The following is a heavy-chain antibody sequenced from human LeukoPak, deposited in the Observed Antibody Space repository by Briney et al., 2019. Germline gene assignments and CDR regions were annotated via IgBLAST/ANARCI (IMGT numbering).Heavy chain of an antibody. CDR3: ARGYSYGSIDY. Sequence: SETLSLTCTVSGGSISSYYWSWIRQPPGKGLEWIGYIYYSGSTNYNPFLKSRVTISVDTSKNQFSLKLSSVAAADTAVYYCARGYSYGSIDYWGQGTLVTVSS. CDR1: GGSISSYY. CDR2: IYYSGST. J-gene: IGHJ4*02. D-gene: IGHD5-18*01. V-gene: IGHV4-59*01.